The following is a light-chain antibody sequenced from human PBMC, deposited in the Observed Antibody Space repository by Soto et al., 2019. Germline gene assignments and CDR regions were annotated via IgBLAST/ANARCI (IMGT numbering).Light chain of an antibody. J-gene: IGLJ2*01. CDR2: EGY. Sequence: QSVLTQPASVSGSPGQSITIPCTGTSSDVGGYNLVSWFQHHPGKAPKLLIYEGYKRPSGVSNRFAGSKSGNTASLTISGLQAEDEADYYCCSYAAGSTPVLFGGGTKVTVL. CDR1: SSDVGGYNL. V-gene: IGLV2-23*01. CDR3: CSYAAGSTPVL.